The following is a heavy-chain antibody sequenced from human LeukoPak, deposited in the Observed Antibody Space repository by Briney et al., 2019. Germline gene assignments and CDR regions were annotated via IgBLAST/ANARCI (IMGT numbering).Heavy chain of an antibody. V-gene: IGHV4-34*01. J-gene: IGHJ4*02. CDR3: ARLRGSSILGYCSGGSCRHFDY. Sequence: PSETLSLTCAVYGGSFSGYYWSWIRQPPGKGLEWIGEINHSGSTNYNPSLKSRVTISVDTSKNQFSLKLSSVTAADTAVYYCARLRGSSILGYCSGGSCRHFDYWGQGTLVTVSS. D-gene: IGHD2-15*01. CDR1: GGSFSGYY. CDR2: INHSGST.